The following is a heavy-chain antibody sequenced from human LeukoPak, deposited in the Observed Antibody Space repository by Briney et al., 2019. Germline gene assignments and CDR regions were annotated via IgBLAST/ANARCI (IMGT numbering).Heavy chain of an antibody. CDR2: IWYDGSNK. Sequence: GGSLRLSCAASGFTFSSYGMHWVRQAPGKGLEWVAVIWYDGSNKYYADSVKGRFTISRDNSKNTLYLQMNSLRAEDTAVYYCAREDGYNGFDYWGQGTLVTVSS. CDR1: GFTFSSYG. V-gene: IGHV3-33*01. D-gene: IGHD5-24*01. J-gene: IGHJ4*02. CDR3: AREDGYNGFDY.